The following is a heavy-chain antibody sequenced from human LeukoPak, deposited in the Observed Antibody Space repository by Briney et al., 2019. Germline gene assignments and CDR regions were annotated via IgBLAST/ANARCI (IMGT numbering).Heavy chain of an antibody. CDR1: GYTFTSYD. CDR2: IIPILGIA. Sequence: SVKVSCKASGYTFTSYDINWVRQAPGQGLEWMGRIIPILGIASYAQKFQGRVTMTRDMSTSTVYMELSSLRSEDTPVYYCARGRGYIDYWGQGTLVTVSS. V-gene: IGHV1-69*04. CDR3: ARGRGYIDY. J-gene: IGHJ4*02. D-gene: IGHD1-26*01.